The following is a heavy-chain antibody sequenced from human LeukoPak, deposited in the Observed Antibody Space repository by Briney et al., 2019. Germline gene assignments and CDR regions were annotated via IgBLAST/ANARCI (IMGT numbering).Heavy chain of an antibody. V-gene: IGHV4-34*01. J-gene: IGHJ4*02. CDR3: ARHRGYSFDF. CDR2: INHSGST. CDR1: GGSFSGYY. Sequence: SETLSLTCAVYGGSFSGYYWSWIRQPPGKGLEWIGEINHSGSTNYNPSLKSRVTISVDKSKNQFSLKLRSVTAADTAVFYCARHRGYSFDFWGRGTLVTVSS.